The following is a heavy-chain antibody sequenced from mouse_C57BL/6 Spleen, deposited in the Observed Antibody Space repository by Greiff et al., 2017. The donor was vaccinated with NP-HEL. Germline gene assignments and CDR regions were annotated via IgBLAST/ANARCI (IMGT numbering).Heavy chain of an antibody. V-gene: IGHV1-76*01. D-gene: IGHD1-1*01. CDR3: ARSRTTVVEDY. J-gene: IGHJ2*01. CDR1: GYTFTDYY. CDR2: IYPGSGNT. Sequence: QVQLKQSGAELVRPGASVKLSCKASGYTFTDYYINWVKQRPGQGLEWIARIYPGSGNTYYNEKFKGKATLTAEKSSSTAYMQLSSLTSEDSAVYFCARSRTTVVEDYWGQGTTLTVSS.